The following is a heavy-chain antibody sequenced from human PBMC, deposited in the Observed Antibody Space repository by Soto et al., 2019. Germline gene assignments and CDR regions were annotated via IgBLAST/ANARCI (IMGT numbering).Heavy chain of an antibody. CDR3: TRMDSGYAIFDD. CDR2: IRSVPYGGTT. J-gene: IGHJ4*02. V-gene: IGHV3-49*03. CDR1: GFVFAYYG. Sequence: PGGSLRLSCSTSGFVFAYYGLNWFRQAPGKGLEWVGFIRSVPYGGTTEYAASVKGRFTISVDVSKSIGYLQMNSLQTEDTAVYFCTRMDSGYAIFDDWGQGTLVTVSS. D-gene: IGHD5-12*01.